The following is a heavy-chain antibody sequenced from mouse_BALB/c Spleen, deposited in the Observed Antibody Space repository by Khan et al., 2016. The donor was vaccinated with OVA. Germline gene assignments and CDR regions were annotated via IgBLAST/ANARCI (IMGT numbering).Heavy chain of an antibody. J-gene: IGHJ4*01. CDR3: ARDGSRYNYAMDH. CDR1: GYSITSDYA. D-gene: IGHD2-3*01. CDR2: INYSGSA. Sequence: EVQLQESGPGLVKPSQSLSLTCTVTGYSITSDYAWNWIRQFPGNKLEWMGYINYSGSANYNPSLKSRISITRDTSKNQFCLQLKSVTTEDTATYYCARDGSRYNYAMDHWGQGTSVTVAS. V-gene: IGHV3-2*02.